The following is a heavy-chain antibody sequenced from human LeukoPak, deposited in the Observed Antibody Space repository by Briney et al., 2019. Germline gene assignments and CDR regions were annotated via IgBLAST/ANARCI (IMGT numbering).Heavy chain of an antibody. CDR2: IYTSGST. Sequence: PSETLSLTCTVSGGSISSGSYYWSWIRQPAGKGLEWIGRIYTSGSTNYNPSLKSRVTMSVDTSKNQFSLKLSSVTAADTAVYYCARDIDLPEYFWSGYYGVRGFDPWGQGTLVTVSS. J-gene: IGHJ5*02. CDR1: GGSISSGSYY. V-gene: IGHV4-61*02. CDR3: ARDIDLPEYFWSGYYGVRGFDP. D-gene: IGHD3-3*01.